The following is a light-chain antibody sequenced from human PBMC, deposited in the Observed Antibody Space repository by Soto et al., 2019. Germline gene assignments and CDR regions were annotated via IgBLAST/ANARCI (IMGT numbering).Light chain of an antibody. CDR1: QSLLYSSNNKNY. CDR3: QQYYSTPWT. J-gene: IGKJ1*01. Sequence: DIVMTQSPDSLAVSLGERATINCKSSQSLLYSSNNKNYLAWYRQKLGPPPKLLIYWASTRESGVPDRFSGSGSGTDFTLTISSLQAEDVAVYYCQQYYSTPWTFGHGTKVDIK. CDR2: WAS. V-gene: IGKV4-1*01.